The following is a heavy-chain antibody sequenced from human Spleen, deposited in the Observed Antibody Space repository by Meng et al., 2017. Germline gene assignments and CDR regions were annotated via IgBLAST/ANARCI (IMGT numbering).Heavy chain of an antibody. D-gene: IGHD3-9*01. CDR3: ARADKGRYFDWLLSYGMDV. J-gene: IGHJ6*02. V-gene: IGHV1-18*01. Sequence: ASVKVSCKASGYTFTSYGISWVRQAPGQGLEWMGWISAYNGNTNYAQKLQGRVTMTTDTSTSTAYMELRSLRPDDTAVYYCARADKGRYFDWLLSYGMDVWGQGTTVTVSS. CDR1: GYTFTSYG. CDR2: ISAYNGNT.